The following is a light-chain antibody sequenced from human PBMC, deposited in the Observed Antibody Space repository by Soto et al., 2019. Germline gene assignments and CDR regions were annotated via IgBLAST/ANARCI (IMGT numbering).Light chain of an antibody. V-gene: IGKV1-27*01. CDR3: QKYDSAPLT. Sequence: DIPMTQSPSSLSASIGDRVTITCRASQGIRNYLAWYQQKPGKVPKLLIHAATTLQSGVPSRFSGSGSGTDFTLTIGSLQPEDVATYFCQKYDSAPLTFGGGTKVEL. J-gene: IGKJ4*01. CDR1: QGIRNY. CDR2: AAT.